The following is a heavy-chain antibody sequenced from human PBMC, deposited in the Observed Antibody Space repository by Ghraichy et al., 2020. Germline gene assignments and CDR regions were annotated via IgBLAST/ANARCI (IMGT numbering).Heavy chain of an antibody. D-gene: IGHD6-19*01. CDR3: ARLISVAGRVEHAFDL. CDR2: ISGSSTYI. CDR1: GFIFSDSC. Sequence: GGSLRLSCAASGFIFSDSCMNWVRQAPGKGLEWVSSISGSSTYIYYADSVKGRFTVSRDNAKTSVSLQMNSLRAEDTAVYYCARLISVAGRVEHAFDLWGQGTLVIVSS. J-gene: IGHJ3*01. V-gene: IGHV3-21*01.